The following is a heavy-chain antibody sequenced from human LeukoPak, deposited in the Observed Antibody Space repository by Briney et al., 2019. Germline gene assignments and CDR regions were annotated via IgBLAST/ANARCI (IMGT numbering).Heavy chain of an antibody. CDR1: GYTLTELS. Sequence: GASVKVSCKVSGYTLTELSMHWVRQAPGKGLEWMGGFDPEDGETIYAQKFQGRVTMTEDTSTDTAYMELSSLRSEDTAVYYCAPAIPDYDFWSGCVWGQGTLVTVSS. CDR3: APAIPDYDFWSGCV. V-gene: IGHV1-24*01. D-gene: IGHD3-3*01. J-gene: IGHJ4*02. CDR2: FDPEDGET.